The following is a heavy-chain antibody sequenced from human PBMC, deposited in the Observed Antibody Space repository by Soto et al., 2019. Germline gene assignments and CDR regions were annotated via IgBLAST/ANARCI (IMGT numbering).Heavy chain of an antibody. Sequence: ASVKVSCKASGYTFTGYYMHWVRQAPGQGLEWMGWINPNSGGTNYAQKFQGWVTMTRDTSISTAYMELSRLRSDDTAVYYCARGRDYYGSGSHDLDVWGQGTTVTVS. CDR1: GYTFTGYY. D-gene: IGHD3-10*01. CDR2: INPNSGGT. V-gene: IGHV1-2*04. CDR3: ARGRDYYGSGSHDLDV. J-gene: IGHJ6*02.